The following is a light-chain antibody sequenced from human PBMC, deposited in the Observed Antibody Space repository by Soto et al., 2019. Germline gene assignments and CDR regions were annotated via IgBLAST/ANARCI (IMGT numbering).Light chain of an antibody. Sequence: QSVLTQPPSASGTPGQRVTISCSGSSSNIGSNTVNLHQQLPGTAPKLRMYSNNQRPSGVPDRFSVSKSGTSASLAISGLQSEDEAEYYCVAWDDSLDGYVVGTGTKLAVL. V-gene: IGLV1-44*01. J-gene: IGLJ1*01. CDR2: SNN. CDR1: SSNIGSNT. CDR3: VAWDDSLDGYV.